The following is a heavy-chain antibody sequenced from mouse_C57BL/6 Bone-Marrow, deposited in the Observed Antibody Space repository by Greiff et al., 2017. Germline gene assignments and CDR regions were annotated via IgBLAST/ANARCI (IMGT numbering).Heavy chain of an antibody. D-gene: IGHD1-1*01. Sequence: VKLQQPGAELVMPGASVKLSCKASGYTFTSYWMHWVKQRPGQGLEWIGEIDPSDSYTNYNQKFTGKSTLTVDKSSSTAYMQLSSLTSEDSAVYYCARRGYYYEDYWGQGTLVTVSA. CDR1: GYTFTSYW. CDR3: ARRGYYYEDY. V-gene: IGHV1-69*01. J-gene: IGHJ3*01. CDR2: IDPSDSYT.